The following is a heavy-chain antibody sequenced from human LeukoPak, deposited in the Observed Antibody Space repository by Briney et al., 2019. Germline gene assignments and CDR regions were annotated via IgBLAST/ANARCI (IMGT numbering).Heavy chain of an antibody. V-gene: IGHV3-48*03. Sequence: GGSLRLSCAASGFILSNYEMNWVRQAPGKGLEWISYINSGGTPIYYADSVKGRFTMSRDYAKNSLYLQMNSLRAEDTAVYYCAKHLTIVATIFDPWGQGTLVTVSS. J-gene: IGHJ5*02. CDR1: GFILSNYE. CDR2: INSGGTPI. CDR3: AKHLTIVATIFDP. D-gene: IGHD5-12*01.